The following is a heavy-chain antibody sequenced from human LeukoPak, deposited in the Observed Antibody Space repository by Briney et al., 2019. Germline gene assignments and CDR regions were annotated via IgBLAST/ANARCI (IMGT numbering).Heavy chain of an antibody. CDR1: GFTFRSYW. Sequence: VPPGGSLRLSCAASGFTFRSYWVHWVRQVPGKGLVWVSRINTDGISTTYADSVKGRFTISRDNAKNTLYLQMNTLRAEDTAVYYCARVPASEPLHVDYWGQGTLVTVSS. V-gene: IGHV3-74*01. J-gene: IGHJ4*02. CDR3: ARVPASEPLHVDY. CDR2: INTDGIST. D-gene: IGHD1-14*01.